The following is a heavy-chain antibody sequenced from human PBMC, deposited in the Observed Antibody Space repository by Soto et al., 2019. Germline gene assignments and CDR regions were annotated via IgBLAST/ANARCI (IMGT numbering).Heavy chain of an antibody. CDR3: ARGGGAVAGTMDY. CDR1: GGTFSSYT. CDR2: IIPILGIA. J-gene: IGHJ4*02. V-gene: IGHV1-69*02. D-gene: IGHD6-19*01. Sequence: QVQLVQSGAEVKKPGSSVKVSCKASGGTFSSYTISWVRQAPGQGLEWMGRIIPILGIANYAQKFQGRVTITADKSTSTAYMGLSSLRSEDTAVYYCARGGGAVAGTMDYWGQGTLVTVSS.